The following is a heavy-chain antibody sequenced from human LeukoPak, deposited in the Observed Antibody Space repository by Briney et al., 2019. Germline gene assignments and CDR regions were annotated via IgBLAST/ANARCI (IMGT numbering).Heavy chain of an antibody. CDR3: ARDSSGPFDY. J-gene: IGHJ4*02. Sequence: GGSLRLSCAASGSTFSGYEMNWVRQAPGRGLEWVSYISFSGDIIHYADSVKGRFTVSRENTKNSLYLQMNSLRAEDTAVYYGARDSSGPFDYWGQGTLVTVSS. V-gene: IGHV3-48*03. CDR2: ISFSGDII. D-gene: IGHD3-22*01. CDR1: GSTFSGYE.